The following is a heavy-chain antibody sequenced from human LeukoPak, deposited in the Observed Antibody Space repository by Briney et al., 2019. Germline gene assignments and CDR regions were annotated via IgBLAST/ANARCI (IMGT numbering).Heavy chain of an antibody. Sequence: SETLSLTCTVSGGSISSSSYYWGWIRQPPGKGLEWIGSIYHSGSTYYNPSLKSRVTISVDTSKNQFSLKLSSVTAADTAVYYCARSYYYDSSGYHYYYYYYYMDVWGKGTTVTVSS. J-gene: IGHJ6*03. V-gene: IGHV4-39*07. CDR3: ARSYYYDSSGYHYYYYYYYMDV. CDR1: GGSISSSSYY. CDR2: IYHSGST. D-gene: IGHD3-22*01.